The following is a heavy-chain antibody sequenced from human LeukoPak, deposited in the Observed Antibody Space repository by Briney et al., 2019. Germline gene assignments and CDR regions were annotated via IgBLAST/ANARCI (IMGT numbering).Heavy chain of an antibody. CDR2: MNPNSGGT. CDR3: ARTHSSSWYENWFDP. Sequence: ASVKVSCKASGYTFTSYDINWVRQATGQGLEWMGWMNPNSGGTNYAQKFQGRVTMTRATSISTAYMELSRLRSDDTAVYYCARTHSSSWYENWFDPWGQGTLVTVSS. V-gene: IGHV1-2*02. CDR1: GYTFTSYD. J-gene: IGHJ5*02. D-gene: IGHD6-13*01.